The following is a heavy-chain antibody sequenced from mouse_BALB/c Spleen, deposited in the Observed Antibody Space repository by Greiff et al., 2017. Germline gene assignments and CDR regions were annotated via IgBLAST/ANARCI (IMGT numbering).Heavy chain of an antibody. Sequence: EVMLVESGGGLVKPGGSLKLSCAASGFTFSSYAMSWVRQTPEKRLEWVATISSGGSYTYYPDSVKGRFTISRDNAKNTLYLQMSSLRSEDTAMYYCARHGYGGYAMDYWGQGTSVTVSS. V-gene: IGHV5-9-3*01. J-gene: IGHJ4*01. CDR2: ISSGGSYT. CDR3: ARHGYGGYAMDY. D-gene: IGHD2-2*01. CDR1: GFTFSSYA.